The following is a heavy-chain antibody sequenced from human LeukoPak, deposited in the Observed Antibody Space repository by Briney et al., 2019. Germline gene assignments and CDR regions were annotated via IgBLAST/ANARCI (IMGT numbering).Heavy chain of an antibody. V-gene: IGHV3-48*03. CDR1: GFTFSSYE. Sequence: GGSLRLSCAASGFTFSSYEMNGVRQAPGKGLEWVSYISSSGSTIYYADSVKGRFTISRDNAKNSLYLQMNSLRAEDTAVYYCARVFWWGGYYFDYWGQGTLVTVSS. D-gene: IGHD2-8*02. J-gene: IGHJ4*02. CDR3: ARVFWWGGYYFDY. CDR2: ISSSGSTI.